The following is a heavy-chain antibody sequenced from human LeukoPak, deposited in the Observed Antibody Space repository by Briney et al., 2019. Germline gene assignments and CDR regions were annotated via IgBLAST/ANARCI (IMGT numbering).Heavy chain of an antibody. CDR2: INTNTGNP. V-gene: IGHV7-4-1*02. Sequence: ASVKVSCKASGYTFTSYAMNWVRQAPGQGLEWMGWINTNTGNPTYAQGFTGRFVFSLDTSVSTAYLQISSLKAEDTAVYYCARAKCRGSGGSCYVRYYYMDVWGKGTTVTISS. D-gene: IGHD2-15*01. CDR3: ARAKCRGSGGSCYVRYYYMDV. J-gene: IGHJ6*03. CDR1: GYTFTSYA.